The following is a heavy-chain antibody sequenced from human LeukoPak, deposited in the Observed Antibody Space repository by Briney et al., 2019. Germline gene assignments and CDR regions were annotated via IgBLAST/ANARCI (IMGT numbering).Heavy chain of an antibody. D-gene: IGHD6-13*01. CDR2: IHYSGST. Sequence: SETLSLTCTVSGGSISSSSYYWGWIRQPPGKGLEWIGSIHYSGSTYYNPSLKSRVTISLDTSKNQFSLKLSSVTAADTAVYYCARDTEYSSSSPFDPWGQGTLVTVSS. CDR1: GGSISSSSYY. CDR3: ARDTEYSSSSPFDP. J-gene: IGHJ5*02. V-gene: IGHV4-39*07.